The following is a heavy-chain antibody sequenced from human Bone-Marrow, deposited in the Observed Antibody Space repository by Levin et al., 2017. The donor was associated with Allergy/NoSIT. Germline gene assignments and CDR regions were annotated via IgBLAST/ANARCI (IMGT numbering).Heavy chain of an antibody. V-gene: IGHV3-21*01. J-gene: IGHJ4*02. CDR3: ARGTRGALGYCISTSCYEFDY. Sequence: KPGGSLRLSCAASGFTFSSYSMNWVRQAPGKGLEWVSSISSSSSYIYYADSVKGRFTISRDNAKNSLYLQMNSLRAEDTAVYYCARGTRGALGYCISTSCYEFDYWGQGTLVTVSS. CDR2: ISSSSSYI. D-gene: IGHD2-2*01. CDR1: GFTFSSYS.